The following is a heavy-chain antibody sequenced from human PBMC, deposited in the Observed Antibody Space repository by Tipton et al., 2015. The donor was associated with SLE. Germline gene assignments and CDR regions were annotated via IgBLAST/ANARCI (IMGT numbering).Heavy chain of an antibody. CDR2: IHYTGST. CDR1: GGSINSGY. CDR3: ARGGDGFNDAFDI. V-gene: IGHV4-59*01. J-gene: IGHJ3*02. D-gene: IGHD5-24*01. Sequence: LRLSCTVSGGSINSGYWNWIRQTPGRGLEWIGFIHYTGSTNYNPSLKSRVTILLDTSKNHFSLRLNSVTAAETAVYYCARGGDGFNDAFDIWGQGTMVTVSS.